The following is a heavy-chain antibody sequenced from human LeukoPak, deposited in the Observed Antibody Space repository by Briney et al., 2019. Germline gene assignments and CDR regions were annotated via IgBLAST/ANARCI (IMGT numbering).Heavy chain of an antibody. CDR2: IYKSENT. Sequence: SXXLSLTCSVSGGSISNYYWNWIRQPPGKGLEWIGYIYKSENTNYNPSLKSRVSISVDTSKNQLSLRLSSVTAADTAVYYCARGGDYVWGSYRLAYWGQGALVTVSS. D-gene: IGHD3-16*02. J-gene: IGHJ4*02. V-gene: IGHV4-59*01. CDR1: GGSISNYY. CDR3: ARGGDYVWGSYRLAY.